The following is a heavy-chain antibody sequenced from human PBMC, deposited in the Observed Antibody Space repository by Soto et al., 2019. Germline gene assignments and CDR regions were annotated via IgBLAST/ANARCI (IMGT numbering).Heavy chain of an antibody. Sequence: GGSLRLSCAASGFTFSRFWMHWVRQAPGQGLVWVAHIHSDGSNTSYADFEKGRFTISRDNAKNTVYLQMNSLRAEDTAMYYCIRDFGEVGSTAAFDIWGHGAMVTVSS. CDR3: IRDFGEVGSTAAFDI. CDR2: IHSDGSNT. CDR1: GFTFSRFW. J-gene: IGHJ3*02. V-gene: IGHV3-74*01. D-gene: IGHD1-26*01.